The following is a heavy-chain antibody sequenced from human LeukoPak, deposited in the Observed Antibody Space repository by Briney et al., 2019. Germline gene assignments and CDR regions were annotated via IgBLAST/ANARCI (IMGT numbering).Heavy chain of an antibody. CDR1: GYIFTSYW. V-gene: IGHV5-51*01. J-gene: IGHJ1*01. D-gene: IGHD4-17*01. CDR3: ARQGDADYDHFQH. CDR2: IYPGDSDI. Sequence: GESLKISCKSSGYIFTSYWIGWVRQMPGKGLEWMGIIYPGDSDIRYSPSFQGQVTISAAKSISTAYLQWSSLKASDTAMYYCARQGDADYDHFQHWGQGTLVTVSS.